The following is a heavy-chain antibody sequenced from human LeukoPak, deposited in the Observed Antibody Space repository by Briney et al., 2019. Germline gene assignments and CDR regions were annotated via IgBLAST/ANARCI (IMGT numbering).Heavy chain of an antibody. Sequence: ASVKVSCKASGYTFTGYYIHWVRQALGQGLEWMAWINPKSGDINYAQKFQGRVTMTGDTSISTAHMELSRLRSDDTALYYCARVGHHYDSCGYYTFDYWGQGTLVTVSS. V-gene: IGHV1-2*02. CDR2: INPKSGDI. CDR1: GYTFTGYY. CDR3: ARVGHHYDSCGYYTFDY. D-gene: IGHD3-22*01. J-gene: IGHJ4*02.